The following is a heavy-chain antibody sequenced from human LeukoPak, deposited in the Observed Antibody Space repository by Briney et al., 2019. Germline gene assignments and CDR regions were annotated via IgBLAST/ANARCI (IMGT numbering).Heavy chain of an antibody. V-gene: IGHV4-59*01. Sequence: SETLSLTCTVSGGSISSYYWSWIRQPPGKGLEWIGYIYYSGSTNHNPSLKSRVTMSVDTSKKQFSLKLSSVTAADTAVYYCARGELRVGATAFDYWGQGTLVTLCS. D-gene: IGHD1-26*01. CDR2: IYYSGST. J-gene: IGHJ4*02. CDR3: ARGELRVGATAFDY. CDR1: GGSISSYY.